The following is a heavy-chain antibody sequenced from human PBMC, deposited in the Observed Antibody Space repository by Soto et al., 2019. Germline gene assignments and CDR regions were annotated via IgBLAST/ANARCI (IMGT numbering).Heavy chain of an antibody. J-gene: IGHJ4*02. D-gene: IGHD2-2*01. CDR1: GFTFSSYA. V-gene: IGHV3-23*01. Sequence: EVQLLESGGGLVQPGGSLRLACAVSGFTFSSYAMNWVRQAPGKGLEWVSGISSSGVSTYYADSVKGRFTISRDNSKNTLYLQMNSLRAEDAAVYYCAKVPFLKYEKLDYWGQGTLVTVSS. CDR2: ISSSGVST. CDR3: AKVPFLKYEKLDY.